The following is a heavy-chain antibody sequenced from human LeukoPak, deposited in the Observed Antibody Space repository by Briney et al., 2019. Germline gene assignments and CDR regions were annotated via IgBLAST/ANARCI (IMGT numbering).Heavy chain of an antibody. Sequence: GGSLRLSCAASGFDFSNQAMCWVRQPPGKGLEWVSGISGGGGATYSADSVKGRFTISRDNSKNTMYLQMNSLRVEDTALYYCATISGNFDYLDYWGQGTLVTVST. CDR1: GFDFSNQA. CDR3: ATISGNFDYLDY. CDR2: ISGGGGAT. D-gene: IGHD1-26*01. V-gene: IGHV3-23*01. J-gene: IGHJ4*02.